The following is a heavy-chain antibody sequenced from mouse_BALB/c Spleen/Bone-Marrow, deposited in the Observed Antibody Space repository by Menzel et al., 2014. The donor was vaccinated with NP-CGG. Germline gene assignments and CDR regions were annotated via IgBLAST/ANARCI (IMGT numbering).Heavy chain of an antibody. CDR3: AIIGYQAWFTY. J-gene: IGHJ3*01. CDR2: ISPGTGNT. Sequence: QVQLQQSGTELMKPGASVKISCKATGYAFSTYWIQWIKQRPGHGLDWIGEISPGTGNTNNNEKFRGKATFTADASSNKASMQLSSLTSEVSAVYFCAIIGYQAWFTYWGQGTLVTVSP. D-gene: IGHD2-2*01. V-gene: IGHV1-9*01. CDR1: GYAFSTYW.